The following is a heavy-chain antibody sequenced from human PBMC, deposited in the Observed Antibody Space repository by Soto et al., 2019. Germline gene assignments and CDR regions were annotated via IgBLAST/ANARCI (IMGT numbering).Heavy chain of an antibody. CDR1: GYTFTGYY. J-gene: IGHJ4*02. CDR2: INPNSGGT. V-gene: IGHV1-2*04. CDR3: ARASQYCSSTSCYARGIDY. Sequence: GASVKVSCKASGYTFTGYYMHWVRQAPGQGLEWMGWINPNSGGTNYAQKFQGWVTMTRDTSISTAYMELSRLRSDDTAVYYCARASQYCSSTSCYARGIDYWGQGTLVTVSS. D-gene: IGHD2-2*01.